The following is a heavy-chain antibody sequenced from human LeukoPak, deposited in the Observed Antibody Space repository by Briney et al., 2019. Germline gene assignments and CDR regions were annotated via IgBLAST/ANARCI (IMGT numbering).Heavy chain of an antibody. D-gene: IGHD3-22*01. CDR2: MYLSGTT. CDR3: AGLVGRYSSGLYYYYFDY. V-gene: IGHV4-4*02. J-gene: IGHJ4*02. CDR1: AFIFSGHW. Sequence: GSLRLTCEASAFIFSGHWLSWVRQPPGKGLEWIGEMYLSGTTHSNPSVKSRVTISIDKSKNQFFLNLSSVTAADTAVYYCAGLVGRYSSGLYYYYFDYWGQGTLVTVSS.